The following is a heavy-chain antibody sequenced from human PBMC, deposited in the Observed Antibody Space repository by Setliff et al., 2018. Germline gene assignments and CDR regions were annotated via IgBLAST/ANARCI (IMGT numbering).Heavy chain of an antibody. CDR3: ARGEKYYSDSSGYSLDF. CDR1: GFNFSSYA. D-gene: IGHD3-22*01. J-gene: IGHJ4*02. CDR2: ISDDGINK. Sequence: LSLSCAASGFNFSSYAMHWVRQAPGKGLEWVAVISDDGINKYYADSVKGRFTISRDNSRDTVFLQMNNVRTEDTALYYCARGEKYYSDSSGYSLDFWGQGTLVTVSS. V-gene: IGHV3-30*01.